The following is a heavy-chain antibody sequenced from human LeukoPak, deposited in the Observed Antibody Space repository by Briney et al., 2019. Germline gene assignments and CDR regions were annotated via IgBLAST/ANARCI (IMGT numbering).Heavy chain of an antibody. D-gene: IGHD3/OR15-3a*01. Sequence: PGGSLRLSCAGSELTFSSYWMTWVRQAPGKGLEWMAHIKEDGSEKFYVDSVKGRFTISRDNAKNSLYLQMNNLRAEDTAIYYCARVRTGDAFDIWGQGTMVAVSS. CDR1: ELTFSSYW. V-gene: IGHV3-7*01. J-gene: IGHJ3*02. CDR3: ARVRTGDAFDI. CDR2: IKEDGSEK.